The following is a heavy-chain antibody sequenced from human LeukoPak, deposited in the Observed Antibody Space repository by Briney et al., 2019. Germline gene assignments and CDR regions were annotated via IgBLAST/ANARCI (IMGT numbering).Heavy chain of an antibody. Sequence: GGSLRLSCAASGFTFSSYAMHWVRKAPGKGLEWVAVISYDGSNKYYADSVKGRFTISRDNAKNTLYLQMNSLRAEDTAVYYCARERSGWLFDYWGQGTLVTVSS. D-gene: IGHD6-19*01. J-gene: IGHJ4*02. V-gene: IGHV3-30*04. CDR2: ISYDGSNK. CDR1: GFTFSSYA. CDR3: ARERSGWLFDY.